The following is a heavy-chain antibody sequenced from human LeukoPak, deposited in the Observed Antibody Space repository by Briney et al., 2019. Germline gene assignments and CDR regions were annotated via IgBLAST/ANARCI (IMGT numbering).Heavy chain of an antibody. J-gene: IGHJ6*03. D-gene: IGHD5-18*01. V-gene: IGHV3-74*01. Sequence: GGSLRLSCAASGFTFTSYWMHWVRQDPGKGLVWVSRINGDGSSITYAESVKGRFTISRDNAKNTLYLQMNSLRAEDTAVYYCARLRGGYSYGYYFYHYMDVWGKGTTVTVSS. CDR3: ARLRGGYSYGYYFYHYMDV. CDR2: INGDGSSI. CDR1: GFTFTSYW.